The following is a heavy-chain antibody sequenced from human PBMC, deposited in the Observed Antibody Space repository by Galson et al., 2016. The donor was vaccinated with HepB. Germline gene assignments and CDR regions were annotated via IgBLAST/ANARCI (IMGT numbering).Heavy chain of an antibody. CDR2: ISSSSSFI. CDR1: GFTFSNYS. J-gene: IGHJ4*02. CDR3: APWELLHVVWDF. Sequence: SLRLSCAASGFTFSNYSMNWVRQAPGKGLEWVSSISSSSSFIYYTDSVKGRFTISRDNAKKSLYLQMTSLRAEDTAVYYCAPWELLHVVWDFWGQGTLVTVSS. D-gene: IGHD1-26*01. V-gene: IGHV3-21*01.